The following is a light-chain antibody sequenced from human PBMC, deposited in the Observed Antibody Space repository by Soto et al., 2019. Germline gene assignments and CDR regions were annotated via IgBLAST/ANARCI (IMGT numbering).Light chain of an antibody. J-gene: IGLJ2*01. CDR3: SSYASSDSVV. Sequence: QSALTQPASVSGSPGQSITISCTGTTSDVGDYNYVSWYQQHPGKAPQLMIYEVSLRPSGVSHRFSASKSGNTASLTISGLQPEDEADYYCSSYASSDSVVFGGGTKVTVL. CDR2: EVS. CDR1: TSDVGDYNY. V-gene: IGLV2-14*01.